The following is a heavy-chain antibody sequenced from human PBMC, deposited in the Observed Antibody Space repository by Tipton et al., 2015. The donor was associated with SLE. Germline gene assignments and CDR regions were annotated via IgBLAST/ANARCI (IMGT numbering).Heavy chain of an antibody. D-gene: IGHD2-8*01. J-gene: IGHJ4*02. CDR1: GGSLRGYY. CDR3: ARGQGDIVLMVYAYYFDY. V-gene: IGHV4-34*01. Sequence: TLSLTCAVYGGSLRGYYWSWIRQPPGKGLEWIGEINNSGSTNYNPSLKSRVTISVDTSKNQFSLKLSSVTAADTSVYYCARGQGDIVLMVYAYYFDYWGQGTLVTVSS. CDR2: INNSGST.